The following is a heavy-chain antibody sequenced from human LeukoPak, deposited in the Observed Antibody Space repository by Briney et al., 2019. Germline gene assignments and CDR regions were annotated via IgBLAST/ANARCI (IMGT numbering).Heavy chain of an antibody. CDR3: ARSYYCSGGSCYTP. J-gene: IGHJ5*02. CDR2: IYYSGST. D-gene: IGHD2-15*01. V-gene: IGHV4-59*01. CDR1: GGSISSYY. Sequence: SETLSLTCTVSGGSISSYYWSWIRQPPGKGLEWIWYIYYSGSTNYNPSLKSRVTISVDTSKNQFSLKLSSVTAADTAVYYCARSYYCSGGSCYTPWGQGTLVTVSS.